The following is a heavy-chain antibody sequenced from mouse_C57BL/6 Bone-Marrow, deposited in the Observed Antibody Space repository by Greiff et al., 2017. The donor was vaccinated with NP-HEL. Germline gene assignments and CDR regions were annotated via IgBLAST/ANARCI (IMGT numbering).Heavy chain of an antibody. CDR3: ARRGLLRRAWFAY. Sequence: VKLVESGAELARPGASVKLSCKASGYTFTSYGISWVKQRTGQGLEWIGEIYPRSGNTYYNEKFKGKATLTADKSSSTAYMELRSLTSEDSAVYFCARRGLLRRAWFAYWGQGTLVTVSA. J-gene: IGHJ3*01. CDR1: GYTFTSYG. D-gene: IGHD2-3*01. CDR2: IYPRSGNT. V-gene: IGHV1-81*01.